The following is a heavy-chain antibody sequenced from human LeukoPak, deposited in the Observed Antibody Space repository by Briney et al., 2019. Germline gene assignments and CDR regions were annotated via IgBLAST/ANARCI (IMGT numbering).Heavy chain of an antibody. CDR1: GFTFSSYA. D-gene: IGHD3-3*01. V-gene: IGHV3-23*01. Sequence: PGGSLRLSCAASGFTFSSYAMSWVRQAPGKGLEWVSAISGSGGSTYYADSVKGRFTISRDNAKNSLYLQMNSLRAEDTAVYYCARDQYYDFWSGHRTFDYWGQGTLVTVSS. CDR2: ISGSGGST. CDR3: ARDQYYDFWSGHRTFDY. J-gene: IGHJ4*02.